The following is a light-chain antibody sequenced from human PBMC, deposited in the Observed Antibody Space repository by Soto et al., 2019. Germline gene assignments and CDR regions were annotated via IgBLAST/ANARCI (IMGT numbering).Light chain of an antibody. CDR1: QSVSSN. Sequence: EIVMTQSPATLSVSPGERVTLSCRASQSVSSNLAWYQQKPGQAPRLLIYGASTSATGIPARFSGGGSETEFTLTISSLQSEDFAVYYCQHYHNWPPRTFGQGTKVEIK. J-gene: IGKJ1*01. CDR3: QHYHNWPPRT. V-gene: IGKV3-15*01. CDR2: GAS.